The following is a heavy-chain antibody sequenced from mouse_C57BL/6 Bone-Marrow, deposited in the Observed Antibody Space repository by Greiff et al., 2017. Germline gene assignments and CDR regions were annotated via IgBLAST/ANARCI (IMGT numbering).Heavy chain of an antibody. Sequence: EVKLVESGGGLVQPGGSLKLSCAASGFTFSDYGMAWVRQAPRKGPEWVAVISYLAYGIYYADTVTGQFTIARENAKNTLYREVSRLMSEDTAMYYCVRHPRYYYGSFYAMDYWGQGTSVTVS. V-gene: IGHV5-15*01. CDR1: GFTFSDYG. CDR2: ISYLAYGI. CDR3: VRHPRYYYGSFYAMDY. J-gene: IGHJ4*01. D-gene: IGHD1-1*01.